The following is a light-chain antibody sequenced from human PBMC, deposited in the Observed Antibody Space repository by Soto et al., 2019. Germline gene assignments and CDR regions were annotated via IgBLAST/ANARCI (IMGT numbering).Light chain of an antibody. CDR3: QQRHSWPPIFT. Sequence: EIVMTQSPATLSVSPGERATLSCRASQSVSSNLAWYQQKPGQAPRLLIYGASTRATGIPARFSGSGSGTEFTLTISSLQSEDFAVYYCQQRHSWPPIFTFGPGTKVDIK. CDR2: GAS. J-gene: IGKJ3*01. CDR1: QSVSSN. V-gene: IGKV3-15*01.